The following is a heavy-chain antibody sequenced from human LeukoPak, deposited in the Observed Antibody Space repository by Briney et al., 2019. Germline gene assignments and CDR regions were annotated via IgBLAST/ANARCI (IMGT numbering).Heavy chain of an antibody. Sequence: GGSLRLSCAASGFTFSSYGMHWVRQAPGKGLEWVAVISYDGSNKYYADSVKGRFTISRDNSKNTLYLQMNSLRAEDTAVYYCAKAGSSWDFDYWGQGTLVTVSP. V-gene: IGHV3-30*18. CDR3: AKAGSSWDFDY. CDR1: GFTFSSYG. J-gene: IGHJ4*02. D-gene: IGHD6-13*01. CDR2: ISYDGSNK.